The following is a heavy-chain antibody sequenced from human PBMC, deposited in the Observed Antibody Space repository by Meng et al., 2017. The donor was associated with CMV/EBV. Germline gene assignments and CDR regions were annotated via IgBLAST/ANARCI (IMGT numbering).Heavy chain of an antibody. CDR3: ARMPRDGYNYIDY. V-gene: IGHV1-69*12. CDR1: GGTFSSYA. CDR2: IIPIFGTA. D-gene: IGHD5-24*01. Sequence: GQVVQSGDEVKKPGASVKVSCKASGGTFSSYAISWVRQAPGQGLEWMGGIIPIFGTANYAQKFQGRVTITADESTSTAYMELSSLRSEDTAVYYCARMPRDGYNYIDYWGQGTLVTVSS. J-gene: IGHJ4*02.